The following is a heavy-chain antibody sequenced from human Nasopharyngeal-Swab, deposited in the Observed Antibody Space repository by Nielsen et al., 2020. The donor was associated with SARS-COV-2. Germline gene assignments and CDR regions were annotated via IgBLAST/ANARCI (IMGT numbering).Heavy chain of an antibody. V-gene: IGHV4-31*02. CDR2: IYYSGST. CDR3: ARGRVQLWFDPNPFDAFDI. D-gene: IGHD5-18*01. J-gene: IGHJ3*02. Sequence: WIRQPPGKGLEWIGYIYYSGSTYYNPSLKSRVTISVDTSKNQFSLKLSSVTAADTAVHYCARGRVQLWFDPNPFDAFDIWGQGTMVTVSS.